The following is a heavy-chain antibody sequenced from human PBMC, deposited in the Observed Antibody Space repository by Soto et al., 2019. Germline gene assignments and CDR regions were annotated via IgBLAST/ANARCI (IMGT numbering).Heavy chain of an antibody. CDR1: GFTFSSYA. Sequence: GGSLRLSCAASGFTFSSYAMSWVRQAPGKGLEWVSAISGSGGSTYYADSVKGRFTISRDNSKNTLYLQMNSLRAEDTAVYYCAKLSSPLYYDYIWGSYRSAGFDYWGQGTLVTVSS. CDR3: AKLSSPLYYDYIWGSYRSAGFDY. D-gene: IGHD3-16*02. J-gene: IGHJ4*02. CDR2: ISGSGGST. V-gene: IGHV3-23*01.